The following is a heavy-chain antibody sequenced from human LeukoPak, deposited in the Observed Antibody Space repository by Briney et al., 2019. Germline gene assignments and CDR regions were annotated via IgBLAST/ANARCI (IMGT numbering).Heavy chain of an antibody. J-gene: IGHJ6*02. Sequence: SVKVSCKASGGTFSSYAISWVRQAPGQGLEWMGGIIPIFGTANYAQKFQGRVTITADESTSTAYMELSSLRSEDTAVYYCAREVPRCSSTSCYYYYYYYGMDVWGQGTTVTVSS. CDR3: AREVPRCSSTSCYYYYYYYGMDV. V-gene: IGHV1-69*13. CDR2: IIPIFGTA. CDR1: GGTFSSYA. D-gene: IGHD2-2*01.